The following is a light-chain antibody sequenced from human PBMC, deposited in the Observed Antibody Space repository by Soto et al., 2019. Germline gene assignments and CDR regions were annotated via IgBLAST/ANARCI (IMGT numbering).Light chain of an antibody. CDR1: QSINTW. Sequence: IQMTQSPSTLSASVGDRVTITCRASQSINTWLAWYQQKPGKAPRLLIYKASTLHSGVPSRFSGSGSGTEFTLAISSLQPDDSATYYCQQYNDWPDYTFGQGTKLEIK. V-gene: IGKV1-5*03. CDR2: KAS. CDR3: QQYNDWPDYT. J-gene: IGKJ2*01.